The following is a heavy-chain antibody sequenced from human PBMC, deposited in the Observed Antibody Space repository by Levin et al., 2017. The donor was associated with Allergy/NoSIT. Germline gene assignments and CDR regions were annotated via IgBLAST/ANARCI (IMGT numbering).Heavy chain of an antibody. CDR1: GGSISSASYY. CDR3: ARLAAGIPLGWYFDL. Sequence: SETLSLTCTVSGGSISSASYYWSWIRQPPGKGLESIGRIYTTGSTSYNPSLQSRVTISADTSKNQFSLKLSSVTAADTAVYYCARLAAGIPLGWYFDLWGRGTLVTVSS. CDR2: IYTTGST. D-gene: IGHD6-13*01. J-gene: IGHJ2*01. V-gene: IGHV4-61*02.